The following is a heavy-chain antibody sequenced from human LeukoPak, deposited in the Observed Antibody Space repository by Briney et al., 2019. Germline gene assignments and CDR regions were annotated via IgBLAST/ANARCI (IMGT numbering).Heavy chain of an antibody. J-gene: IGHJ6*04. Sequence: PGGSLRLSCAASGFTFSDYYMSWIRQAPGKGLEWVSYISSSSSYTNYADSVKGRFTISRENAKNSLYLQMNSLSAEDTAVYYCARSLGYGSGSYYSYGMDVWGKGTTVTVSS. CDR2: ISSSSSYT. CDR1: GFTFSDYY. V-gene: IGHV3-11*06. D-gene: IGHD3-10*01. CDR3: ARSLGYGSGSYYSYGMDV.